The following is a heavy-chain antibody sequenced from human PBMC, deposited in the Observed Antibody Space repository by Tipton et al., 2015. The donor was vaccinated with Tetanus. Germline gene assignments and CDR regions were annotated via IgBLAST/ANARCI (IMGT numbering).Heavy chain of an antibody. D-gene: IGHD4-23*01. CDR2: ISSTSSYI. CDR1: GFTFSSHW. J-gene: IGHJ4*02. Sequence: SLRLSCVVSGFTFSSHWMNWVRQAPGKGLEWVASISSTSSYIYYADSVKGRFTTSRDNARNSLHLQMNSLRAEDTARYYCASGVTHDYWGQGSLVAVSS. CDR3: ASGVTHDY. V-gene: IGHV3-21*01.